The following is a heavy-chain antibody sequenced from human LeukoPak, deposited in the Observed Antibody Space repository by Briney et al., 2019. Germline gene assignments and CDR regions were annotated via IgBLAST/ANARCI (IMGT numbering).Heavy chain of an antibody. D-gene: IGHD3-22*01. Sequence: GGSLRLSCAASGFTFSSYGMHWVRQAPGKGLEWVSYIGSSGSTIYYADSVKGRFTISRDNAKNSLYLQMNSLRAEDTAVYYCARDYYDSSGYYDWFDPWGQGTLVTVSS. CDR3: ARDYYDSSGYYDWFDP. V-gene: IGHV3-48*04. CDR2: IGSSGSTI. J-gene: IGHJ5*02. CDR1: GFTFSSYG.